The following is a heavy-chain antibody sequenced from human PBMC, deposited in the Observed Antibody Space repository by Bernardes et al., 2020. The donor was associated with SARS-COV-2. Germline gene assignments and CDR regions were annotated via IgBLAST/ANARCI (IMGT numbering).Heavy chain of an antibody. J-gene: IGHJ3*02. Sequence: GGSLRLSCTASGFRFGDYAMSWVRQAPGKGLEWLGFIRNKAYGGTTQYAASVRGRFTISRDDSKSIAYLQMNSLKTEDTAVYYCTRDHLPNDASDIWGQGTMVTVSS. V-gene: IGHV3-49*04. CDR3: TRDHLPNDASDI. CDR2: IRNKAYGGTT. CDR1: GFRFGDYA.